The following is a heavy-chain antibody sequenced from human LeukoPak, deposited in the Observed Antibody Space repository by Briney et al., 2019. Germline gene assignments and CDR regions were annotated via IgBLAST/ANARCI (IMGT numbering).Heavy chain of an antibody. Sequence: GGSLRLSCAASGFTFSDYYMSWIRQAPGKGLVWVSYISSSGNTIYYADSVKGRFTIYRDNAKNPLFLQMNSLRDEDTAVYYCARSEAAFDYWGQGTLVTVSS. CDR2: ISSSGNTI. CDR3: ARSEAAFDY. J-gene: IGHJ4*02. CDR1: GFTFSDYY. V-gene: IGHV3-11*01.